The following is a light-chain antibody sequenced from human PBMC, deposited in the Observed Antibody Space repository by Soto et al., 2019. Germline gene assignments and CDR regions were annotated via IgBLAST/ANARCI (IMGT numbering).Light chain of an antibody. CDR3: QQYGSSSWT. Sequence: EIVLTQSPGTLSLSPGERATLSCRASQSVSSSYLAWYQQKPGQAPRLLIYGASSRATGIPDRFSGSGSGTDLTLTIRRLEPEDGAVYYCQQYGSSSWTFGQGTKVEIK. CDR1: QSVSSSY. V-gene: IGKV3-20*01. CDR2: GAS. J-gene: IGKJ1*01.